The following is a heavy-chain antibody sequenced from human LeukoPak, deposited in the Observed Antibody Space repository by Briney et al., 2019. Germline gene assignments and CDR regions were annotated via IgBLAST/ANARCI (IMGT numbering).Heavy chain of an antibody. CDR3: ARHEGWYDY. CDR1: GGSISSGGYY. V-gene: IGHV4-39*01. D-gene: IGHD6-19*01. Sequence: SETLSLTCTVSGGSISSGGYYWSWIRQPPGKGLEWIGEINHSGSTNYNPSLKSRVTISVDTSKNQFSLKLSSVTAADTAVYYCARHEGWYDYWGQGTLVTVSS. J-gene: IGHJ4*02. CDR2: INHSGST.